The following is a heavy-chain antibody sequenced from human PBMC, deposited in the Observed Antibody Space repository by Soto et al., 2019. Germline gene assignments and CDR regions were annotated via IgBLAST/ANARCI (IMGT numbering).Heavy chain of an antibody. CDR2: IIPTLNIV. D-gene: IGHD3-10*01. CDR1: GGTFSSYT. V-gene: IGHV1-69*04. CDR3: SKDGYGRVRGSY. J-gene: IGHJ4*02. Sequence: SVKVSCKTSGGTFSSYTLNWVRQAPGQGLEWLGRIIPTLNIVKYAQNFQGRVTIAADIATSTVYMELSSLRSDDTAVYFCSKDGYGRVRGSYWGQGTLVTVSS.